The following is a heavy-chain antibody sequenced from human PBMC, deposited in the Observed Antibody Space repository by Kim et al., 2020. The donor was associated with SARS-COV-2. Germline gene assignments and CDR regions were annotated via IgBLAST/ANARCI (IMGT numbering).Heavy chain of an antibody. J-gene: IGHJ4*02. Sequence: GGSLRLSCAASGFTFSYYAMNWVRQVPGKGLEWVSSIDGSTNYIYYSDSVKGRFTISRDNAKNSVYLQMNSLRDEDTAVYFCARENNHFLTGYFRGEGFGYWGQGMLVTVSS. CDR2: IDGSTNYI. CDR1: GFTFSYYA. CDR3: ARENNHFLTGYFRGEGFGY. D-gene: IGHD3-9*01. V-gene: IGHV3-21*01.